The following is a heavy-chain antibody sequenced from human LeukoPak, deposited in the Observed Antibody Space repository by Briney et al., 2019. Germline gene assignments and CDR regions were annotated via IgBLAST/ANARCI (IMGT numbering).Heavy chain of an antibody. Sequence: GGSLRLSCAASGFTFSSYAMNWVRQAPGKGLEWVSAISGSGVSTYYADPVKGRFTISRGNSKNTLYLQMNSLRAEDTAVYYCAKGGLASTGYYYYGMDVWGQGTTVTVSS. CDR3: AKGGLASTGYYYYGMDV. D-gene: IGHD6-13*01. V-gene: IGHV3-23*01. J-gene: IGHJ6*02. CDR2: ISGSGVST. CDR1: GFTFSSYA.